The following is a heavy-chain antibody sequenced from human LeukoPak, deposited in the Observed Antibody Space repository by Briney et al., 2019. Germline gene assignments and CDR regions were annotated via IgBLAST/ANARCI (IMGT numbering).Heavy chain of an antibody. Sequence: WASVKVSCKVSGYTLTELSMHWVRQAPGKGLEWMGGFDPEGGETIYAQKFQGRVTMTEDTSTDTAYMELSSLRSEDTAVYYCATVYSSSWYYFDYWGQGALVTVSS. J-gene: IGHJ4*02. CDR1: GYTLTELS. D-gene: IGHD6-13*01. CDR2: FDPEGGET. CDR3: ATVYSSSWYYFDY. V-gene: IGHV1-24*01.